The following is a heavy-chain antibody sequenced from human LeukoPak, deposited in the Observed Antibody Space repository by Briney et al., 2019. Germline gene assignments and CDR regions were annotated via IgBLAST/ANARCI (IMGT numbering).Heavy chain of an antibody. CDR1: GYTLTELS. V-gene: IGHV1-24*01. D-gene: IGHD6-13*01. Sequence: ASVKVSCKVSGYTLTELSMRWVRQAPGKGLEWMGGFDPEDGETIYAQKFQGRVTMTEDTSTDTAYMELSSLRSEDTAVYYCATDLAAVGSSSWYREFGYWGQGTLVTVSS. J-gene: IGHJ4*02. CDR2: FDPEDGET. CDR3: ATDLAAVGSSSWYREFGY.